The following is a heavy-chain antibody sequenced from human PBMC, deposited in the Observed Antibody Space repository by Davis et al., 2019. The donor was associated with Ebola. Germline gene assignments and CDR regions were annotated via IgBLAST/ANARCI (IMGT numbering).Heavy chain of an antibody. Sequence: ASVKVSCKASGYRFTSYYMHCVRQAPGQGLEWMGIINPITGGTSYAQNFQVRVNMTRDTSTSTVYMALSSLRSEDTAVYYCAREGGRYYDSSGYVFDIWGQGTMVKVSS. J-gene: IGHJ3*02. CDR1: GYRFTSYY. CDR3: AREGGRYYDSSGYVFDI. D-gene: IGHD3-22*01. CDR2: INPITGGT. V-gene: IGHV1-46*01.